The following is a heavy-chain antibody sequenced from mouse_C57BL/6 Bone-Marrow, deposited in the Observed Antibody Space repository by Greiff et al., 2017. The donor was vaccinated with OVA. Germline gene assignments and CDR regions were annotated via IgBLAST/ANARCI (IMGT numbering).Heavy chain of an antibody. D-gene: IGHD1-1*01. CDR1: GFSLTSYG. V-gene: IGHV2-6-1*01. J-gene: IGHJ1*03. Sequence: VQLQESGPGLVAPSQSLSITCTVSGFSLTSYGVHWVRQPPGKGLEWLVVIWSDGSTTYNSALKSRLSISKDNSKSQVFLKMNSLQTDDTAMYYCARHGYYGSYWYFDVWGTGTTVTVSS. CDR2: IWSDGST. CDR3: ARHGYYGSYWYFDV.